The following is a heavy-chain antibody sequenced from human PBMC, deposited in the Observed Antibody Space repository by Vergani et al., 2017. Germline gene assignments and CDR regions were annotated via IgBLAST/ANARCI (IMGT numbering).Heavy chain of an antibody. J-gene: IGHJ4*02. CDR2: IYYSGST. CDR3: ATSHYDFWSGYYIDY. CDR1: GGSISSSSYY. D-gene: IGHD3-3*01. V-gene: IGHV4-39*07. Sequence: QLQLQESGPGLVKPSETLSLTCTVSGGSISSSSYYWGWIRQPPGKGLEWIGSIYYSGSTYYNPSLKSRVTISVDTSKNHFSLKLSSVTAADTAVYYCATSHYDFWSGYYIDYGGQGTLVTVSS.